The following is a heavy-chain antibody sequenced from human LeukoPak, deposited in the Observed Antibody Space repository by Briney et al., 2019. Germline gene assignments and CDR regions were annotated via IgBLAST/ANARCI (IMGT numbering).Heavy chain of an antibody. CDR2: IIPIFGTA. V-gene: IGHV1-69*13. CDR1: GGTFSSYA. D-gene: IGHD5-12*01. CDR3: AINSRESLYVDIEATRGGYYYYGMDV. Sequence: SVKVSCKASGGTFSSYAISWVRQAPGQGLEWMGGIIPIFGTANYAQKFQGRVTITADESTSTAYMELSSLRSEDTAVYYCAINSRESLYVDIEATRGGYYYYGMDVWGKGTTVTVSS. J-gene: IGHJ6*04.